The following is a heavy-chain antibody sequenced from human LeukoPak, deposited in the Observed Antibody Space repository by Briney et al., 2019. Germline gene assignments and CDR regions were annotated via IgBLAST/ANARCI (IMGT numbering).Heavy chain of an antibody. D-gene: IGHD6-6*01. Sequence: ASVKVSCKASGYTFTSYYMHWVRQAPGQGLEWMGIINPSGGSTSYAQKFQGRVTMTRDTSTSTVYMELSSLRSEDTAVYYCARDFPSHSSPIYYFDYWGQGTLVTVSS. CDR1: GYTFTSYY. J-gene: IGHJ4*02. V-gene: IGHV1-46*01. CDR3: ARDFPSHSSPIYYFDY. CDR2: INPSGGST.